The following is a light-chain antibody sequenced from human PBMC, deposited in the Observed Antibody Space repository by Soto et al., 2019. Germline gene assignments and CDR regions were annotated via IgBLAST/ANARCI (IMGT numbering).Light chain of an antibody. J-gene: IGKJ5*01. V-gene: IGKV2-30*01. CDR2: KIS. Sequence: PVTLGQPASISCSSTHSLVYADGNTYLQWFQQRPGQSPRRLIYKISNRDSGVPDRFSGSGSGTDFTLQISRVEAEDVGVYYCMQGTHWPLTFGQGTRLEIK. CDR3: MQGTHWPLT. CDR1: HSLVYADGNTY.